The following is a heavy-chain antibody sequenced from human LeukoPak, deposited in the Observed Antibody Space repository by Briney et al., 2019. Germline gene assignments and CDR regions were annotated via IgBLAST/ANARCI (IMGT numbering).Heavy chain of an antibody. CDR3: ARVSPYYYDSSVVYYFDY. J-gene: IGHJ4*02. CDR1: GYSISSGYY. D-gene: IGHD3-22*01. CDR2: IYHSGST. V-gene: IGHV4-38-2*02. Sequence: SETLSLTCTVSGYSISSGYYWGWIRQPPGKGLEWIGSIYHSGSTYYNPSLKSRVTISVDTSKNRFSLKLSSVTAADTAVYYCARVSPYYYDSSVVYYFDYWGQGTLVTVSS.